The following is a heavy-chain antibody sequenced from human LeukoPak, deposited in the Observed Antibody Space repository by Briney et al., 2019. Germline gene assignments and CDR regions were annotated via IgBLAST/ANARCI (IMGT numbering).Heavy chain of an antibody. CDR1: GFTFISYA. CDR3: AKADCGGECYYVMPV. V-gene: IGHV3-23*01. J-gene: IGHJ6*02. CDR2: ISGSGART. Sequence: HTGGSLRLSCAASGFTFISYAMTWVRQAPGKGLEWVSGISGSGARTFYADSVKGRFTISIDNSKNTLDLQMNSLRAEDTGTYYCAKADCGGECYYVMPVWGQGTTVTVSS. D-gene: IGHD2-21*01.